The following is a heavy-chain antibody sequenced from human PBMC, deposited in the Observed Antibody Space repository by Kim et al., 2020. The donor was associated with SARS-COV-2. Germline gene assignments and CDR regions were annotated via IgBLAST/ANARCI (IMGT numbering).Heavy chain of an antibody. V-gene: IGHV3-23*01. D-gene: IGHD4-17*01. J-gene: IGHJ4*02. CDR3: AKQNGDYSTYYFDY. Sequence: HSVKRRFTISRDNSKNTLYLQMTSLRAEDTAVYYCAKQNGDYSTYYFDYWGQGTLVTVSS.